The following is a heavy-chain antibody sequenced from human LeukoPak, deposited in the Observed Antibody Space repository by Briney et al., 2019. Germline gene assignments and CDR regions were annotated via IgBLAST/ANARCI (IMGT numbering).Heavy chain of an antibody. CDR3: AKGLYYDSSGYGDYFDY. D-gene: IGHD3-22*01. CDR2: IKQDGSEK. CDR1: GFTFSSYW. Sequence: GGSLRLSCAASGFTFSSYWMSWVRQAPGKGLEWVANIKQDGSEKYYVDSVKGRFTISRDNAKNSLYLQMNSLRAEDTALYYCAKGLYYDSSGYGDYFDYWGQGTLVTVSS. V-gene: IGHV3-7*03. J-gene: IGHJ4*02.